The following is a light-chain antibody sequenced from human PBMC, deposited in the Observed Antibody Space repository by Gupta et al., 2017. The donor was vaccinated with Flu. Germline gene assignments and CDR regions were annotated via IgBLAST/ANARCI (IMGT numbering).Light chain of an antibody. V-gene: IGKV3-11*01. J-gene: IGKJ4*01. CDR2: DAS. Sequence: IVLTQSPATLSLSPGERVTLSCTASQSLSIYLAWYQHKPGQAPRLLIYDASNRATGIPARFSGSGSGTDFTLTISSLEPEDFAVYYCQQRRDWPPVTFGGGTKVEMK. CDR3: QQRRDWPPVT. CDR1: QSLSIY.